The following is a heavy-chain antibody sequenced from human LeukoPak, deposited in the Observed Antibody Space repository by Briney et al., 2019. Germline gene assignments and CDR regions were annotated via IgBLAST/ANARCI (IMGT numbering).Heavy chain of an antibody. J-gene: IGHJ4*02. CDR3: ARQSFAPFQVGPETPIES. CDR2: IRYDGSNK. V-gene: IGHV3-30*02. Sequence: GGSLRLSCAASGFTFSSYGMHWVRQAPGKGLEWVAFIRYDGSNKYYADSVKGRFTISRDNSKNTLYLQMNSLRAEDTAVYYCARQSFAPFQVGPETPIESWGQGTLVTVSS. D-gene: IGHD1-26*01. CDR1: GFTFSSYG.